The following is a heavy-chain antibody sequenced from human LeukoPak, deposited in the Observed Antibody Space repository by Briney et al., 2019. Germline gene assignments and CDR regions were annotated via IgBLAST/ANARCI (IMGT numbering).Heavy chain of an antibody. CDR2: FYPSGTT. D-gene: IGHD4-11*01. CDR1: GGSISSGSYY. J-gene: IGHJ4*02. Sequence: SETLSLTCTVSGGSISSGSYYWSWIRQPAGKGLEWIGRFYPSGTTNYNPSLKSRVTMSLDTSKRQFSLKVRSVTASDTAVYYCARDDSPITTVTTFAYWGQGTLVTVSS. CDR3: ARDDSPITTVTTFAY. V-gene: IGHV4-61*02.